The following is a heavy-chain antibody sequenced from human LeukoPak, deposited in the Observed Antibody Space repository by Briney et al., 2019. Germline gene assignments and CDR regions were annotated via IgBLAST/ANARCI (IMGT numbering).Heavy chain of an antibody. CDR1: GGSMRSYY. J-gene: IGHJ3*02. D-gene: IGHD3-10*01. Sequence: SETLSLTCTVSGGSMRSYYWSWIRQPPGKGLEWIGSIFYSGSTYYSPSLRSRVTISLDTSRNQFSLKLNSVTAADTAVYYCAKSNGYGLVDIWGQGTMVTVSS. CDR2: IFYSGST. V-gene: IGHV4-59*12. CDR3: AKSNGYGLVDI.